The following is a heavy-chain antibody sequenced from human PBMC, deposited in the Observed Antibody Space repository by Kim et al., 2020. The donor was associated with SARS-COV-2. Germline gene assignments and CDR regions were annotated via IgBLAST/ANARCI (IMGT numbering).Heavy chain of an antibody. D-gene: IGHD3-10*01. CDR3: ASLDSAQVPGVF. J-gene: IGHJ4*02. V-gene: IGHV3-7*03. Sequence: YYADSGRGRFTKSRDNAKNSLYLEMNSLRAEDTAIYYCASLDSAQVPGVFWGQGTLVTVSS.